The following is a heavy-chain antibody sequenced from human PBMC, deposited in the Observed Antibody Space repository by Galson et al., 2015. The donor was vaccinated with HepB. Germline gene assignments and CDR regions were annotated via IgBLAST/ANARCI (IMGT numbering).Heavy chain of an antibody. CDR1: GFTFSDYY. Sequence: SLRLSCAASGFTFSDYYMSWIRQAPGKGLEWVSYISSSGSTIYYADSVKGRFTISRDNAKNSLYLQMNSLRAEDTAVYYCAREPGWAAPEYYFDYWGQGTLVTVSS. CDR2: ISSSGSTI. D-gene: IGHD6-13*01. J-gene: IGHJ4*02. CDR3: AREPGWAAPEYYFDY. V-gene: IGHV3-11*01.